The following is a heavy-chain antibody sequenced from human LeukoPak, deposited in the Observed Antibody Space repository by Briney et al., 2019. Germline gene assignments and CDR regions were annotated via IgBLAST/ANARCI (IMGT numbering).Heavy chain of an antibody. Sequence: GGSLRLSCAASGFTFSAYPMHWVRQAPGKGLEWVASILYDGSKKFYDDSVKGRFSIYRGNSNYTLYLQMNSLRVEDTAVFYCANFEGSSQAFHIWGQGTLVTVSS. CDR3: ANFEGSSQAFHI. V-gene: IGHV3-30*02. CDR2: ILYDGSKK. J-gene: IGHJ3*02. CDR1: GFTFSAYP. D-gene: IGHD6-13*01.